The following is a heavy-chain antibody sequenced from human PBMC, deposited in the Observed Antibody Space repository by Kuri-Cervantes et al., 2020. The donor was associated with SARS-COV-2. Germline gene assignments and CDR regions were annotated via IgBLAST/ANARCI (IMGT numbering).Heavy chain of an antibody. V-gene: IGHV1-24*01. CDR3: ATEVGYCSGGSCYGFDY. CDR1: GYTLTELS. J-gene: IGHJ4*02. D-gene: IGHD2-15*01. Sequence: ASVKVSCKVSGYTLTELSMHWVRQAPGKGLEWMGGFDPEDGETIYAQKFQGRVTMTEDTSTDTAYMELCSLRSEDTAVYYCATEVGYCSGGSCYGFDYWGQGTLVTVSS. CDR2: FDPEDGET.